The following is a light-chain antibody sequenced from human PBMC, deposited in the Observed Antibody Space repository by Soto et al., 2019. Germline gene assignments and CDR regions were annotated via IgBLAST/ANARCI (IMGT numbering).Light chain of an antibody. CDR2: DAS. CDR1: QSISSW. V-gene: IGKV1-5*01. Sequence: GDRVTITCRASQSISSWLAWYQQKPGKAPKLLIYDASSLESGVPSRFSGSGSGTEFTLTISSLQPDDFATYYCQQYNTYPWTFGQGTKVDIK. J-gene: IGKJ1*01. CDR3: QQYNTYPWT.